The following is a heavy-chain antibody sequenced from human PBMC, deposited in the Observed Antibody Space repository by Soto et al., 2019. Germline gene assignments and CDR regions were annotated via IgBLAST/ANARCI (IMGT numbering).Heavy chain of an antibody. CDR3: ARHAWFGEESWFDP. CDR2: IYHSGST. J-gene: IGHJ5*02. V-gene: IGHV4-30-2*01. Sequence: QLQLQESGSGLVKPSQTLSLTCAVSGGSISSGGYSWSWIRQPPGKGLEWIGYIYHSGSTYYNPSLKSRVTISVDRSKNQFSLKLSSVTAADTAVYYCARHAWFGEESWFDPWGQGTLVTVSS. CDR1: GGSISSGGYS. D-gene: IGHD3-10*01.